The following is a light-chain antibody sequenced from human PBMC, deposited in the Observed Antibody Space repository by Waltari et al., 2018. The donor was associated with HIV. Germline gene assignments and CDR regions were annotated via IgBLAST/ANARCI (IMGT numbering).Light chain of an antibody. Sequence: QSALTQPASVSGSPGQSITISCTGTSSDVAAYDFVSWYQQHPGKAPGLIIYEVSSRPSGVSNRFSGSKSGSTASLTISGLQSEDEADYSCSSYTSRNTVVFGTGTKVTVL. J-gene: IGLJ1*01. V-gene: IGLV2-14*01. CDR1: SSDVAAYDF. CDR3: SSYTSRNTVV. CDR2: EVS.